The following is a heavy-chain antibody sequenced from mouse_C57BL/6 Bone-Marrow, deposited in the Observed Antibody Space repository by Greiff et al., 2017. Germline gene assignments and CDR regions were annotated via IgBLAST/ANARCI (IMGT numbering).Heavy chain of an antibody. D-gene: IGHD2-5*01. Sequence: VQLQQPGAELVKPGASVKMSCKASGYTFTSYWITWVKQRPGQGLEWIGDIYPGSGSTNYNEKFKSKATLTVDTSSSTAYMQLSSLTSEASAVYYCARPYDSNNWYFDVWGTGTTVTVAS. J-gene: IGHJ1*03. V-gene: IGHV1-55*01. CDR2: IYPGSGST. CDR1: GYTFTSYW. CDR3: ARPYDSNNWYFDV.